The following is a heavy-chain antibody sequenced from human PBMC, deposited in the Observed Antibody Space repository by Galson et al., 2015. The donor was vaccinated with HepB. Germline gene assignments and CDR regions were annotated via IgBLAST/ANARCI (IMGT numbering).Heavy chain of an antibody. Sequence: CAISGDSVSSNGATWNWIRQSPSRGLEWLGRTYYRSKWYNDYAISVKSRMTINPDTARNQFSLQLNSVTPEDTAVYYCARASGRDANSWRSPLDYWGQGTRVTVSS. J-gene: IGHJ4*02. CDR2: TYYRSKWYN. CDR1: GDSVSSNGAT. V-gene: IGHV6-1*01. D-gene: IGHD2-2*01. CDR3: ARASGRDANSWRSPLDY.